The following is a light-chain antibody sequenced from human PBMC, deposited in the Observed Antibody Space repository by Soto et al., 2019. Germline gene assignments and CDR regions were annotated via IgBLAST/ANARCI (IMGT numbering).Light chain of an antibody. CDR2: LAS. V-gene: IGKV1-39*01. J-gene: IGKJ2*01. Sequence: DIPMTQSPSSLSASVGDRVTITCRASQTISSFLNWYQQRPREAPKLLIYLASNLHTGVPSRFSGNGSGTEFTLTISSLQPEDFATYHCQQTSSIPRTFGQGTKLEIK. CDR1: QTISSF. CDR3: QQTSSIPRT.